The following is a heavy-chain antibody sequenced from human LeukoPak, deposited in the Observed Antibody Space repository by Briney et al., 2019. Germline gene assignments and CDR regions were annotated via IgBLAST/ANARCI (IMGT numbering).Heavy chain of an antibody. Sequence: SQTLSLTCTVSGGSISSGDYYWSWIRQPRGKGMEWIVYIYYSGSTYNNPSLKSRVTIAVDTSKNQFSLKLSSVTAADTAVYYCARVYCSSTSCYPRNNWFDPWGQGTLVTVSS. V-gene: IGHV4-30-4*08. J-gene: IGHJ5*02. CDR1: GGSISSGDYY. CDR2: IYYSGST. D-gene: IGHD2-2*01. CDR3: ARVYCSSTSCYPRNNWFDP.